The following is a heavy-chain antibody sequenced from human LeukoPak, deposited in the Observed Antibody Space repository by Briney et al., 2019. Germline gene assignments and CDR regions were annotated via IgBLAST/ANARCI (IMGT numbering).Heavy chain of an antibody. CDR1: GGSISSHY. D-gene: IGHD3-16*01. Sequence: SETLSLTCTVSGGSISSHYWSWIRQPPGKGLEWIGYIYYSGSTNYNPSLKSRVTISVDTSKNQFSLKLGSVTAADTAVYYCARLGDSRGYFDYWGQGTLVTVSS. CDR2: IYYSGST. CDR3: ARLGDSRGYFDY. J-gene: IGHJ4*02. V-gene: IGHV4-59*11.